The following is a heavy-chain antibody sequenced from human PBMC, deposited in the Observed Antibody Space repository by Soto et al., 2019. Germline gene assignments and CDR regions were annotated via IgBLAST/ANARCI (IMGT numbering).Heavy chain of an antibody. CDR3: ATEGKDDSVKGGFDN. Sequence: QVQLVESGGGVVQPGRSLRLSCAASGFRFSSYGMNWVRQSPGKGLEWVAVIWYDGSNKFYGNSVKGRFTISRDNSRNTLYLQMNSLRDEDTAVYYCATEGKDDSVKGGFDNWDQGTLVTVSS. J-gene: IGHJ4*02. D-gene: IGHD3-22*01. CDR2: IWYDGSNK. CDR1: GFRFSSYG. V-gene: IGHV3-33*01.